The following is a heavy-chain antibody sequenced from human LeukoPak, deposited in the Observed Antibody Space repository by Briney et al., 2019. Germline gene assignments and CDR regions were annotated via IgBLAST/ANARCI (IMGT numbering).Heavy chain of an antibody. CDR3: VRPARRGSVIALYAFDI. CDR1: GYSFTTYW. CDR2: VYPGDSDT. D-gene: IGHD3-10*01. Sequence: GESLKISCKGSGYSFTTYWIGWVRQMPGKGLEWMRIVYPGDSDTRYSPSFRGQVTISADKSISTAYLQWNYLKASDTAMYYCVRPARRGSVIALYAFDIWGQGTIVTVSS. J-gene: IGHJ3*02. V-gene: IGHV5-51*01.